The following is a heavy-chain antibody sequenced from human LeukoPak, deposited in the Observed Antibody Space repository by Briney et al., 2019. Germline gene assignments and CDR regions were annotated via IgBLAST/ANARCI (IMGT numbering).Heavy chain of an antibody. J-gene: IGHJ3*02. D-gene: IGHD6-13*01. CDR3: ARDSLYSSTWSPRAFDI. CDR2: IYSGGST. Sequence: PGGSLRLSCAASGFTVSSNYMSWVRQAPGKGLEWVSVIYSGGSTYYADSVKARFTISRDNSKNTLYLQMNSLRAEDTAVYYCARDSLYSSTWSPRAFDIWGQGTMVTVSS. V-gene: IGHV3-53*01. CDR1: GFTVSSNY.